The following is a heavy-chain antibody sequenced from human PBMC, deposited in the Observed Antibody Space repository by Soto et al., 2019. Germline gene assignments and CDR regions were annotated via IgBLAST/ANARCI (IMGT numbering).Heavy chain of an antibody. CDR1: GGSFSAYY. Sequence: QVQLQQWGAGLLKPSETLSLTCAVYGGSFSAYYWTWIRQPPGKGLEWIGEIDHSGSTNYNPSLKSRVNILLDTSKNQFSLKLSSVTAAHTAVYYCARIPYWNSGWFDIWGQGTLVTVSS. CDR2: IDHSGST. D-gene: IGHD1-7*01. CDR3: ARIPYWNSGWFDI. V-gene: IGHV4-34*01. J-gene: IGHJ5*02.